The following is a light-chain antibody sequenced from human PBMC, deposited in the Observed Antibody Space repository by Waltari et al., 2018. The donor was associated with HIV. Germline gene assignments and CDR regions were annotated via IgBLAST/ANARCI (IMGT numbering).Light chain of an antibody. J-gene: IGLJ2*01. CDR3: ASFTDDNTVI. V-gene: IGLV2-14*03. Sequence: AVTQPASVSGLPGQSTTISCTGDDSDFGLYYSVSWYQQHSGKPPRLILYDVDSRASGVSDRFSGSMSGNTASLTISGLRAEDEGHYYCASFTDDNTVIFGGGTEVTVL. CDR2: DVD. CDR1: DSDFGLYYS.